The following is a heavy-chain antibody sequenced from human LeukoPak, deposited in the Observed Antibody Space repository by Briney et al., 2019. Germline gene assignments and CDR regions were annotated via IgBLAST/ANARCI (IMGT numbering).Heavy chain of an antibody. D-gene: IGHD6-19*01. CDR2: MYYSGST. CDR3: ARFPPGIAVAGHNDY. CDR1: GASVSSGSYY. Sequence: SETLSLTCTVSGASVSSGSYYWSWIRQPPGKGLEWIGCMYYSGSTNYNPSLKSRVTISVDTSKNQFSLKLSSVTAADTAVYYCARFPPGIAVAGHNDYWGQGTLVIVSS. J-gene: IGHJ4*02. V-gene: IGHV4-61*01.